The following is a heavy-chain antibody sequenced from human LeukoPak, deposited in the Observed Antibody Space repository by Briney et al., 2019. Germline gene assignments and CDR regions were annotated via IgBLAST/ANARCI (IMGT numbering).Heavy chain of an antibody. V-gene: IGHV4-4*02. D-gene: IGHD3-22*01. Sequence: SETLSLTCGVSGGSISNNNWWSWVRQPPGEGLEWIGVIYHSGSTNYNPSLKSRLTISVDKSKNEFSLKLTSVTAADTAVYYCATYYDSSGYNWNYWGQGTLVTVSS. J-gene: IGHJ4*02. CDR2: IYHSGST. CDR1: GGSISNNNW. CDR3: ATYYDSSGYNWNY.